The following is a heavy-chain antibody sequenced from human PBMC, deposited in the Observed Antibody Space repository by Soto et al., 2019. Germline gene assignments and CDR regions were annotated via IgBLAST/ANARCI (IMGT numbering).Heavy chain of an antibody. V-gene: IGHV3-30-3*01. CDR3: SSGRITFGGVIGLFDY. J-gene: IGHJ4*02. CDR1: GFSLSSFA. D-gene: IGHD3-16*02. CDR2: ISYDGGDK. Sequence: LRLSCAASGFSLSSFAMHWVRQAPGKGLEWVAVISYDGGDKNYADSVKGRFTISRDNSRNTLYLQMNSLRPEDTAVYYCSSGRITFGGVIGLFDYWGQGAEVTVSS.